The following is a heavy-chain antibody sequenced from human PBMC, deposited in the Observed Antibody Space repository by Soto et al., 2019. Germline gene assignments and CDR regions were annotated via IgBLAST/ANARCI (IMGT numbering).Heavy chain of an antibody. V-gene: IGHV4-30-2*01. CDR2: IYDSGTT. CDR1: GGSISSGGFS. J-gene: IGHJ6*02. Sequence: LSLTCAVSGGSISSGGFSWSWIRQPPGKGLEWIGHIYDSGTTNYNPSLKSRVTISVDTSNNQFSLKLSSVTAADTAVYYCARDLVEDSSSLFGGSYYYGMDVWGQGTTVTVSS. D-gene: IGHD6-6*01. CDR3: ARDLVEDSSSLFGGSYYYGMDV.